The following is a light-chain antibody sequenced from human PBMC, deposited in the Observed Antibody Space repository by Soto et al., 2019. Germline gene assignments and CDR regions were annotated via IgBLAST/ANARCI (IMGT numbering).Light chain of an antibody. CDR3: QQYNNWPRAT. Sequence: DTQVTQSPSFLSASVGDRVTITCRASQDTSRSLGWYQQKPGKAPKLLIYAASTLHSGVPSRFSGSGSGTEFTLTISSLQPEDFATYYCQQYNNWPRATFGGGTRVEIK. V-gene: IGKV1-9*01. J-gene: IGKJ4*01. CDR1: QDTSRS. CDR2: AAS.